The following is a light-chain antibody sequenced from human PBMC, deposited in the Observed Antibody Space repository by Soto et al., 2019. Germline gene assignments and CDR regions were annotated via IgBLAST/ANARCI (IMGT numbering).Light chain of an antibody. CDR3: VSYTTSASYV. Sequence: QSALAQPASVSGSPGQSITISCTGTSSDIGRYDLVSWYQQYPGKAPKLMIYDINNRPSGVSNRFSGSKSGNTASLTISGLQAEDEADYYCVSYTTSASYVFGTGTKVTVL. J-gene: IGLJ1*01. CDR2: DIN. CDR1: SSDIGRYDL. V-gene: IGLV2-14*02.